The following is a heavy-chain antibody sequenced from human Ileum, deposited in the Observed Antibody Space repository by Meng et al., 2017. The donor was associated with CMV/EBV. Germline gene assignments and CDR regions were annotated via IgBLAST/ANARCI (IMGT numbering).Heavy chain of an antibody. CDR1: GFTFDDYG. J-gene: IGHJ6*02. V-gene: IGHV3-20*04. Sequence: GESLKISCVASGFTFDDYGMSWVRQTPTKGLEWVCNINWNGGNPGYGDSVEGRFTISRDNANNCLYLEMNNLRAEDTAVYYCARDLPYLYGMDVWGQGTTVTVSS. D-gene: IGHD2-2*01. CDR2: INWNGGNP. CDR3: ARDLPYLYGMDV.